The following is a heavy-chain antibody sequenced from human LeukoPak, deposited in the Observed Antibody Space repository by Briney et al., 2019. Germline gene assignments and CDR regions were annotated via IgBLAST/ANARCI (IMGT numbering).Heavy chain of an antibody. D-gene: IGHD6-13*01. CDR1: GFTFSSYA. CDR2: ISGSGGST. Sequence: GGSLRLSCAASGFTFSSYAMSWVRQAPGKGLEWVSAISGSGGSTYYADSVKGRFTISRDNAKNTLYLQMDSLRAENTAVYYCARDRSSYSSSWYWFDPWGQGTLVTVSS. J-gene: IGHJ5*02. CDR3: ARDRSSYSSSWYWFDP. V-gene: IGHV3-23*01.